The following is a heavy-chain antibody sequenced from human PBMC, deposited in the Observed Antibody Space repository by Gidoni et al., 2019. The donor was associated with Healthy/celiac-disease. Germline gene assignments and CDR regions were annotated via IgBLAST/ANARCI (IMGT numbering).Heavy chain of an antibody. D-gene: IGHD3-22*01. Sequence: EVQLLESGGGLVQPGGSLRLSCAASGFTFRSYAMSWVRQAPGKGLEWVSAISGSGGSTYYADSVKGRFTISRDNSKNTLYLQMNSLRAEDTAVYYCAKTVTGVVITGVFDYWGQGTLVTVSS. V-gene: IGHV3-23*01. CDR2: ISGSGGST. CDR3: AKTVTGVVITGVFDY. J-gene: IGHJ4*02. CDR1: GFTFRSYA.